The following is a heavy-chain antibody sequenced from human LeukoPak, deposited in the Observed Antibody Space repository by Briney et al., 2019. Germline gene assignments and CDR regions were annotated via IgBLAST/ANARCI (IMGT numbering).Heavy chain of an antibody. V-gene: IGHV4-4*07. CDR3: ARDRGCSSSSCYSPFGDWYFDL. D-gene: IGHD2-2*01. CDR1: GGSISSYY. CDR2: FYTSGST. Sequence: SETLSLTCTVSGGSISSYYWSWIRQPAGKGLEWIGRFYTSGSTNYNPSLKSRVTKSVDTSKNQFSLKLSSVTAADTAVYYCARDRGCSSSSCYSPFGDWYFDLWGRGTLVTVSS. J-gene: IGHJ2*01.